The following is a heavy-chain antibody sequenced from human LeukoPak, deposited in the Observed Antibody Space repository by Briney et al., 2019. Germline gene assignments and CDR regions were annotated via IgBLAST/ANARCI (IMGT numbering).Heavy chain of an antibody. D-gene: IGHD3-16*02. V-gene: IGHV3-21*01. J-gene: IGHJ4*02. CDR1: GFTFSSYS. CDR2: ISSSSSYI. CDR3: AREYYDYVWGSYLGFDY. Sequence: SGGSLRLSCAASGFTFSSYSMNWVRQAPGKGLEWVSSISSSSSYIYYADSVKGRFTISRDNAKNSLYLQMNSLRAEDTAVYYCAREYYDYVWGSYLGFDYWGQGTLVTVSS.